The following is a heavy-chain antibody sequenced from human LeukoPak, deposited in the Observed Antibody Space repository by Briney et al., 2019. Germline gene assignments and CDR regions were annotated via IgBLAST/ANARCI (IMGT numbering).Heavy chain of an antibody. J-gene: IGHJ4*02. Sequence: TGGSLRLSCAASGFTFSSYGMSWVRQAPGKGLEWVSAISGSGGSTYYADSVKGRFTISRDNAKNTPYLQMNSLRAEDTAVYYCASYSSGWRDDYWGQGTLVTVSS. CDR1: GFTFSSYG. D-gene: IGHD6-19*01. V-gene: IGHV3-23*01. CDR2: ISGSGGST. CDR3: ASYSSGWRDDY.